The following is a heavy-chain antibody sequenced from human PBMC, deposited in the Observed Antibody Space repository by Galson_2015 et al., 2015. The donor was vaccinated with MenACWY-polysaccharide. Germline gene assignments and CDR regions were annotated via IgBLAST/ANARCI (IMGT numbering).Heavy chain of an antibody. CDR1: GFTFSSYA. CDR2: ISGSGATT. D-gene: IGHD4/OR15-4a*01. V-gene: IGHV3-23*01. J-gene: IGHJ6*02. CDR3: ASRAPMVTSLFYGMDV. Sequence: SLRLSCAASGFTFSSYAMSWVRQAPGTGLEWVSAISGSGATTYYADSVKGRFTISRDNAKNTLYLQMNSLRAEDTAVYFCASRAPMVTSLFYGMDVWGQGTTVTVS.